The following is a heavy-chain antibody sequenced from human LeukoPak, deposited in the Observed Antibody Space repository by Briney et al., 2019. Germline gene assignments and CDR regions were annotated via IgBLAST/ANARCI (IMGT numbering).Heavy chain of an antibody. CDR1: GSTFSNYA. D-gene: IGHD7-27*01. V-gene: IGHV3-30*02. CDR3: ARDYSLNWGSYNWFDP. Sequence: PGGSLRLSCAASGSTFSNYAMHWVRQAPGKGLEWVAYVQNDGGRTVYADSVKGRFTISRDNSENTLYLQMNSLRAEDTAVYYCARDYSLNWGSYNWFDPWGQGTLVTVSS. J-gene: IGHJ5*02. CDR2: VQNDGGRT.